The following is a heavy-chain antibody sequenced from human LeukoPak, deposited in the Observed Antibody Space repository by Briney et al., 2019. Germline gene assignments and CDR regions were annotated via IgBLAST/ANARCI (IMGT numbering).Heavy chain of an antibody. CDR2: IYHTGTT. Sequence: PAETLSLTCDVSGYSLSSGYSWGWIRPPPGKGLEWIGSIYHTGTTYYNPSLKSRLTISVDTSKNQFSLKMTSVTAADTAVYYCARREDYMDVWGKGTAVTVSS. CDR3: ARREDYMDV. CDR1: GYSLSSGYS. J-gene: IGHJ6*03. V-gene: IGHV4-38-2*01.